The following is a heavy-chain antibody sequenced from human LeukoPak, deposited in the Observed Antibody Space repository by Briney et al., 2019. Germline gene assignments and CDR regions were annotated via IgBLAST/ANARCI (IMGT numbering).Heavy chain of an antibody. CDR2: MNPNSGNT. CDR1: GYTFTSYD. J-gene: IGHJ6*03. Sequence: ASVKVSCXASGYTFTSYDINWVRQATGQGLEWMVWMNPNSGNTGYAQKFQGRATMTRNTSISTAYMELSSLRSEDTAVYYSARVQDSQYVDYYMDVWGKGTTVTVSS. V-gene: IGHV1-8*01. CDR3: ARVQDSQYVDYYMDV. D-gene: IGHD3-16*01.